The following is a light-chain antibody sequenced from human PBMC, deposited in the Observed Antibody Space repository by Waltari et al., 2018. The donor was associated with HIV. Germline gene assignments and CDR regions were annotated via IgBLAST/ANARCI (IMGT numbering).Light chain of an antibody. CDR2: DVS. CDR3: CSYAGSSNVV. J-gene: IGLJ2*01. V-gene: IGLV2-23*02. CDR1: SSDVGGYNY. Sequence: QSVLTQPASVSGSPGQSLTISCTGTSSDVGGYNYVSWYQQHPGKAPKLMIYDVSKRPSGVSNRFSGSKSGNTASLTISGLQAEDEADYYCCSYAGSSNVVFGGGTKLTVL.